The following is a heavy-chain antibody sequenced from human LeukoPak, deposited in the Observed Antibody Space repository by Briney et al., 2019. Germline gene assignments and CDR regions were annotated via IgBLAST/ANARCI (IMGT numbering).Heavy chain of an antibody. V-gene: IGHV3-23*01. CDR2: ISGSGSST. CDR3: AKEDY. Sequence: GGSLRLSCAASGFTFSSYAMAWVRQAPGKGLEWVSGISGSGSSTNYADSMRGRFIISRDNSKNTVYLQMNSLRADDAAVYYCAKEDYWGQGTLVTVSS. CDR1: GFTFSSYA. J-gene: IGHJ4*02.